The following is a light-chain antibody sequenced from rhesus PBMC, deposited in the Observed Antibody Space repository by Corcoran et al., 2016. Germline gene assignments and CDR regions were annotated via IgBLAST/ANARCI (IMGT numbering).Light chain of an antibody. CDR3: LQHKSYPRT. J-gene: IGKJ1*01. Sequence: DIQMTQSSSSLSASVGDTVTITCRASQDISRYLNWYQQKPGKAPKLLIYNASNLETGVPSRFSGSGSGTEVTLTISNLQPEDFAAYYCLQHKSYPRTFGQGTKVEIK. CDR1: QDISRY. V-gene: IGKV1-28*02. CDR2: NAS.